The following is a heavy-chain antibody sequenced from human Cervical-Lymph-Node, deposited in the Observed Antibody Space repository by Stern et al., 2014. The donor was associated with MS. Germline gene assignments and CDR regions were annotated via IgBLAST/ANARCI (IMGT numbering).Heavy chain of an antibody. CDR3: ARAPYYYYGMDV. V-gene: IGHV4-59*01. CDR2: IYYSGST. CDR1: GGSISTYY. J-gene: IGHJ6*02. Sequence: QVQLQQSGPGLVKPSETLSLTCTVSGGSISTYYWSWIRQPPGKGLEWIGYIYYSGSTNYNPSLKSRVNISIDTSKNQFSLQLSSVTAADTAVYYCARAPYYYYGMDVWGQGTTVTVSS.